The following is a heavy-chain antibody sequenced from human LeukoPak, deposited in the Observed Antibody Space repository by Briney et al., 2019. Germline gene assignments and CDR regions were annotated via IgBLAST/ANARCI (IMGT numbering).Heavy chain of an antibody. D-gene: IGHD5-18*01. Sequence: GGSLRLSCAASGFTFSDYYMSWIRQAPGKGLEWVSYISSSGSTIYYADSVKGRFTISRDNAKNSLYLQMNSLRAEDTAVYYCASDRKSYGYLGLVDYWGQGPLVTVSS. J-gene: IGHJ4*02. CDR1: GFTFSDYY. V-gene: IGHV3-11*01. CDR3: ASDRKSYGYLGLVDY. CDR2: ISSSGSTI.